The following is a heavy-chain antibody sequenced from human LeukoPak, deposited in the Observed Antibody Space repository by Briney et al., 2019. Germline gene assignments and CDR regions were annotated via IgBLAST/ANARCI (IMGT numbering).Heavy chain of an antibody. CDR2: IKQDGSEK. D-gene: IGHD2-21*02. J-gene: IGHJ3*02. V-gene: IGHV3-7*01. CDR3: ARDLQCGGDCHYDALDI. CDR1: GFTFSNYW. Sequence: GGSLRLSCAASGFTFSNYWWNWVRQAPGKGLEWVANIKQDGSEKYYVDAVRGRFTISRDNARNSLYRQMNSLRAEDTAVYYCARDLQCGGDCHYDALDIWGQGTMVTVSS.